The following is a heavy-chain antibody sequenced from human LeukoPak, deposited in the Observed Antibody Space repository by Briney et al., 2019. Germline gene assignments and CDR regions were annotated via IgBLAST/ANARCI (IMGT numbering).Heavy chain of an antibody. J-gene: IGHJ4*02. CDR2: TSYNGNT. CDR1: GYTFSNYG. V-gene: IGHV1-18*04. CDR3: ARHSGSGWQALGY. Sequence: ASVKVSCKASGYTFSNYGISWVRQAPGLGLEWMGWTSYNGNTNYSQKFQDRVTMTTDTSTTTAYMELRSLESDDTAVYYCARHSGSGWQALGYWGQGTLVTVSS. D-gene: IGHD6-19*01.